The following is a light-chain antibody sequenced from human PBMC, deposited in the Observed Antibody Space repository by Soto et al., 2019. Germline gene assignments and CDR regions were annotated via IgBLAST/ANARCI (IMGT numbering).Light chain of an antibody. J-gene: IGKJ2*01. V-gene: IGKV3-20*01. Sequence: LVLTQSPGTLSLSPGERATLSCRASQRMSSNYLAWYQQKPGQAPRLLIYGTSSRATGIPDRFNGSGSGTDFTLTISRLEPEDSAVYYCQQYGTLPPRYTFGQGTKLEIK. CDR3: QQYGTLPPRYT. CDR2: GTS. CDR1: QRMSSNY.